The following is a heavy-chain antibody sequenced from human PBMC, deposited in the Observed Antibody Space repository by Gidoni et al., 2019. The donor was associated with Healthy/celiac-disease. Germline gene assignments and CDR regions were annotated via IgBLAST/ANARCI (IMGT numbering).Heavy chain of an antibody. CDR3: TTVTASSSWYSIGRYHYGMDV. CDR2: IKSKTDGGTP. D-gene: IGHD6-13*01. V-gene: IGHV3-15*01. Sequence: EVQMVESGGGLVKPGGSLRLSCAASGIPFSNVWMHWVRQAPGKGLEWVGRIKSKTDGGTPDYAAPVKGRFPISIADSKNTLYLQMNSLKTEDTAVYYCTTVTASSSWYSIGRYHYGMDVWGQGTTVTVSS. CDR1: GIPFSNVW. J-gene: IGHJ6*02.